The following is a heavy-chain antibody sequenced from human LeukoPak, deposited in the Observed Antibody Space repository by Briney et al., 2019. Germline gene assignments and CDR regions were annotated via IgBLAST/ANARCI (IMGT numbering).Heavy chain of an antibody. D-gene: IGHD2-2*01. V-gene: IGHV3-66*01. CDR1: GFTVSSNY. CDR2: IYSGGST. Sequence: GGSLRLSCAASGFTVSSNYMSWVRQAPGKGLERVSVIYSGGSTYYADSVKGRFTVPRDNSKNTLYLQMNSLRAEDTAVYYCARYCSSTSCYKLFDYWGQGTLVTVSS. J-gene: IGHJ4*02. CDR3: ARYCSSTSCYKLFDY.